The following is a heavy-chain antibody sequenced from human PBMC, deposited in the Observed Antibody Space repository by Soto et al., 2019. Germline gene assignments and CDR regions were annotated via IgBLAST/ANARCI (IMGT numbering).Heavy chain of an antibody. Sequence: PSETLSLTCTVSGGPVRDAYSYWTWIRQPPGKGLEWMGYLSYTGSTYYNPSLRNRATISVDESSNHLSLRLSSVTAADTAVYYGARELEGGVFDSWGRGTVVTVSS. D-gene: IGHD2-8*02. CDR2: LSYTGST. J-gene: IGHJ3*02. CDR1: GGPVRDAYSY. V-gene: IGHV4-30-4*01. CDR3: ARELEGGVFDS.